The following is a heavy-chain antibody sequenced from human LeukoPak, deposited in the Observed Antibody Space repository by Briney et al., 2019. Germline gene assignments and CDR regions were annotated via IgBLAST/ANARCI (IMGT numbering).Heavy chain of an antibody. Sequence: SETLSLTCAVYGGSFSAYYWNWIRQSPGKGLEWIGEINHSGSTNYNPSLKSRVTFSVDTSKNQFSLKLSSVTAADTTVYYCARRFGGGWSTLFDYWGQGTLVTVSS. CDR1: GGSFSAYY. CDR3: ARRFGGGWSTLFDY. D-gene: IGHD6-19*01. CDR2: INHSGST. J-gene: IGHJ4*02. V-gene: IGHV4-34*01.